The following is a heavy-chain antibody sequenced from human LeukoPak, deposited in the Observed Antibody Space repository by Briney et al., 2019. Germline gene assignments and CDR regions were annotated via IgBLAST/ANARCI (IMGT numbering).Heavy chain of an antibody. CDR1: GGSISSGGYY. CDR3: ARYSTIFGVVNEYYFDY. Sequence: PSETLSLTCTVSGGSISSGGYYWSWIRQHPGKGLEWIGYIYYSGSTYYNPSLKSRVTISVDTSKNQFSLKLSSVTAADTAVYYCARYSTIFGVVNEYYFDYWGQGTLVTVSS. CDR2: IYYSGST. J-gene: IGHJ4*02. D-gene: IGHD3-3*01. V-gene: IGHV4-31*03.